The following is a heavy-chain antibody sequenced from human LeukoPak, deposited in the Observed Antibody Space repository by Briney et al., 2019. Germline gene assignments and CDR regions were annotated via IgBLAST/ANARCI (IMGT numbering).Heavy chain of an antibody. D-gene: IGHD3-22*01. CDR3: ARENYYYDSNWFDP. CDR1: GFTFSSYA. CDR2: ISYDGSNK. V-gene: IGHV3-30-3*01. Sequence: GRSLRLSCAASGFTFSSYAMHWVRQAPGKGLEWVAVISYDGSNKYYADSVKGRFTISRDNSKNTLYLQMNSLRAEDTAVYYCARENYYYDSNWFDPWGQGTLVTVSS. J-gene: IGHJ5*02.